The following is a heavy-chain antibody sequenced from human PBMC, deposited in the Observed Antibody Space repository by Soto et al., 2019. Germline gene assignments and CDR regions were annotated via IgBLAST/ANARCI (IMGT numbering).Heavy chain of an antibody. CDR2: IIAIFGTA. J-gene: IGHJ6*02. D-gene: IGHD6-6*01. V-gene: IGHV1-69*12. CDR3: AKPQSIQDYYYGMDV. Sequence: QVQLVQSGAEVKKPGSSVKVSCKASGGTFSSYAISWVRQAPGQGLEWMGGIIAIFGTADYAQKFQGRVTITADESTSTAYMALSSLRSEDTAVYYCAKPQSIQDYYYGMDVWGQGTTVTFSS. CDR1: GGTFSSYA.